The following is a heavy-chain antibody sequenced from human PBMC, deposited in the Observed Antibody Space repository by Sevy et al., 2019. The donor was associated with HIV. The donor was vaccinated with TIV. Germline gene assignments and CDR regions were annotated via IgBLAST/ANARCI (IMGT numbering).Heavy chain of an antibody. CDR2: IDPSDSYT. CDR3: ARPTAVAAEFDY. D-gene: IGHD6-19*01. J-gene: IGHJ4*02. Sequence: GESLKISCKGSGYSFTSYWISWVRQMPGKGLEWMGRIDPSDSYTNYGPSFQGHVTISADKSISTAYLQWSSLKASDTAMYYCARPTAVAAEFDYWGQGTLVTVSS. V-gene: IGHV5-10-1*01. CDR1: GYSFTSYW.